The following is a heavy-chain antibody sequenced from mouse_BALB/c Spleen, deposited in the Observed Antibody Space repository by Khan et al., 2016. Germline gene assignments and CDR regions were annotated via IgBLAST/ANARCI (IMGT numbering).Heavy chain of an antibody. CDR2: INTYTGEP. Sequence: QIQLVQSGPELKKPGETVKISCKASGYTFTNYGMNWVKQAPGKGLKWMGWINTYTGEPTYADDFKGRFAFSLETSANTAYLQINNLKNEDTATYFCARNRNLYFDVWGAGTTVTVSS. CDR1: GYTFTNYG. J-gene: IGHJ1*01. V-gene: IGHV9-3-1*01. CDR3: ARNRNLYFDV.